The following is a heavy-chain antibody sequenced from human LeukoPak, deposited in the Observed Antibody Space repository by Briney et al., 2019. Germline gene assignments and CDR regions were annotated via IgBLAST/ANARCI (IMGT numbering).Heavy chain of an antibody. J-gene: IGHJ6*02. CDR1: GYTFTSYG. V-gene: IGHV1-18*01. CDR2: ISAYNGNT. CDR3: ARDPGYSSSWYLWASYGMDV. Sequence: ALVKVSCKASGYTFTSYGISWVRQAPGQGLEWMGWISAYNGNTNYAQKLQGRVTMTTDTSTSTAYMELRSLRSDDTAVYYCARDPGYSSSWYLWASYGMDVWGQGTTVTVSS. D-gene: IGHD6-13*01.